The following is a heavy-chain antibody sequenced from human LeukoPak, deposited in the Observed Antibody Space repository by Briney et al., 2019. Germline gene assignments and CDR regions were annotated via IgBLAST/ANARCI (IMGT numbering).Heavy chain of an antibody. D-gene: IGHD3-10*01. CDR1: GGSISSYY. J-gene: IGHJ4*02. CDR3: ARHINYGSGSYYTDYFDY. CDR2: IYYSGST. V-gene: IGHV4-59*08. Sequence: PSETLSLTCTVSGGSISSYYWSWIRQPPGKGLEWIGYIYYSGSTNYNPSLKSRVTISVDTSKNQFSLKLSSVTAADTAVYYCARHINYGSGSYYTDYFDYWGQGTLVTVSS.